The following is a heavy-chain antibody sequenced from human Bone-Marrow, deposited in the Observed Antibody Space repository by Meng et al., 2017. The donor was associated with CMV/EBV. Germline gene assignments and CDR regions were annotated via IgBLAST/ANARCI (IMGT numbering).Heavy chain of an antibody. CDR3: AKDASHMYYYDSSGYRGPYYFDY. J-gene: IGHJ4*02. CDR2: ISDAGYST. D-gene: IGHD3-22*01. Sequence: LSLTCAASGFTFTSYAMSWVRQAPGKGLEWVSSISDAGYSTYYAASVKGRFTISRDNSKNTLYLQMNSLRAEDTAVYYCAKDASHMYYYDSSGYRGPYYFDYWGQGPLVTVSS. CDR1: GFTFTSYA. V-gene: IGHV3-23*01.